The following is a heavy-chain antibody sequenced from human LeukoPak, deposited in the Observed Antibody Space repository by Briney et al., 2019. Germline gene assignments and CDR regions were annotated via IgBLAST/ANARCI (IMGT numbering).Heavy chain of an antibody. D-gene: IGHD2-2*01. J-gene: IGHJ5*02. CDR1: GGSLSSHY. CDR2: IYYTGTT. Sequence: SETLSLTCTVSGGSLSSHYWSWIRQPPGKGLELIGHIYYTGTTYYNPSLNSRVTISLDTSRNQFSLRLTSVTAADTAVYYCARFSSDCSTASCYLTSWGQGTLVTVSS. V-gene: IGHV4-59*11. CDR3: ARFSSDCSTASCYLTS.